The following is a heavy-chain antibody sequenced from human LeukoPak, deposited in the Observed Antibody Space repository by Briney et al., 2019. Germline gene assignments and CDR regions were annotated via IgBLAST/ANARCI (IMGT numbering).Heavy chain of an antibody. CDR3: ARDLHGGGVGAA. V-gene: IGHV1-18*01. D-gene: IGHD1-26*01. CDR1: GYTFTSYG. CDR2: MSVYNGNT. Sequence: ASVKVSCKASGYTFTSYGISWVRQAPGQGLEWMGWMSVYNGNTNYAQKVQGRVTMTADTSTNTAYMDLRSLKLEDTAVYYCARDLHGGGVGAAWGQRTLVSVSS. J-gene: IGHJ4*02.